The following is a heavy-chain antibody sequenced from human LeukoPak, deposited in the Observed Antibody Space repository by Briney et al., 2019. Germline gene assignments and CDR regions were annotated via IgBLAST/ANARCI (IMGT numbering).Heavy chain of an antibody. CDR1: GITFSDSH. CDR2: TSNTGNSI. Sequence: PGGSLRLSCAASGITFSDSHMTWIRQVPGKGLEWVSYTSNTGNSIEYADSVKGRFTTSRDNAKSSVYLQMNSLRAEDTAVYYCGRGHWGLDYWGQGALVTVSS. J-gene: IGHJ4*02. V-gene: IGHV3-11*04. CDR3: GRGHWGLDY. D-gene: IGHD7-27*01.